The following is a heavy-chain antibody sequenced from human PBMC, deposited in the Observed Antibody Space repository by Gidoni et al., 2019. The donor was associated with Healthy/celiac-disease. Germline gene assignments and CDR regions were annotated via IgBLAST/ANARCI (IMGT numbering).Heavy chain of an antibody. J-gene: IGHJ4*02. D-gene: IGHD2-15*01. CDR1: GFTFSSYS. CDR2: ISSSSSYI. V-gene: IGHV3-21*01. Sequence: EVQLVESGGGLVKPGGSLRLSCAASGFTFSSYSMNWVRQAPGKGLEWVSSISSSSSYIYYADSVKGRFTISRDNAKNSLYLQMNSLRAEDTAVYYCARVRGSLQLFDYWGQGTLVTVSS. CDR3: ARVRGSLQLFDY.